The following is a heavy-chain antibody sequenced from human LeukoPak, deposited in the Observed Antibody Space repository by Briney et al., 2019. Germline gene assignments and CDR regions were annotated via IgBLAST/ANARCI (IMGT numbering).Heavy chain of an antibody. CDR2: ISGSGGST. Sequence: PGGSLRLSCAASGFTFSSYAMSWVRQAPGKGLEWVSAISGSGGSTYYADSVKGRFTISRDNSKNTLYLQMNSLRAEDTAVYYCAKGRYYYGSGKRYYFDYWGQGTLVTVSS. D-gene: IGHD3-10*01. V-gene: IGHV3-23*01. CDR1: GFTFSSYA. J-gene: IGHJ4*02. CDR3: AKGRYYYGSGKRYYFDY.